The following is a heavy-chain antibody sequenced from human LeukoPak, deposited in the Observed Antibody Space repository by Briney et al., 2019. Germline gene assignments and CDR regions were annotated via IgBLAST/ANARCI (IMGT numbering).Heavy chain of an antibody. CDR1: GLVLWDYA. D-gene: IGHD2-21*02. V-gene: IGHV3-49*04. Sequence: GESLTLSCTASGLVLWDYAMSWVRQAPGKGLEWVAFIRNKAYGRRTEYAASVKGRFTISRDDSKSIAYLQMNSLKTEDTAVYYCTRDDFYWGQGTLVTVSS. J-gene: IGHJ4*02. CDR3: TRDDFY. CDR2: IRNKAYGRRT.